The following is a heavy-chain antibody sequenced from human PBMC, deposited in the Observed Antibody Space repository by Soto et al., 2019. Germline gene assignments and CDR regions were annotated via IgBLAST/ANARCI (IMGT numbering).Heavy chain of an antibody. D-gene: IGHD1-26*01. CDR3: ATSWERLRTYYSCSGMDV. V-gene: IGHV1-69*13. CDR2: IIPRYGTA. CDR1: GVTFSSYA. Sequence: SVKVSCKTSGVTFSSYAISWVRQAPGQGLEWMGRIIPRYGTANYAQKFQGRVTLTADESTSADYMKMRSLRSEDTTVYYCATSWERLRTYYSCSGMDVWGQGTTVTVSS. J-gene: IGHJ6*02.